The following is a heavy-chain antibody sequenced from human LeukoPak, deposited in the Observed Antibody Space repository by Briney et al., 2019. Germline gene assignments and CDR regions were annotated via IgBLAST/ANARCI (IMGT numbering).Heavy chain of an antibody. CDR2: IKEDGSEK. V-gene: IGHV3-7*05. CDR3: ANALGAHYFDS. Sequence: GGSLRLSCVDSGFTFSSYWMNWVRQAPGKGLEWVADIKEDGSEKYYGDSVKGRFTISRDNAKNSLYLQMNSLRVEDTAVYYCANALGAHYFDSWGQGALVTVSS. D-gene: IGHD1-26*01. CDR1: GFTFSSYW. J-gene: IGHJ4*02.